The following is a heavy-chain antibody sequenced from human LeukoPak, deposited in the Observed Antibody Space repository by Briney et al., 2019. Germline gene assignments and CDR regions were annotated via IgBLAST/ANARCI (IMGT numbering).Heavy chain of an antibody. CDR1: GFTFSNYW. Sequence: QSGGSLRLSCAASGFTFSNYWMSWVRQAPGKGLEWVANINEDGSAQYYVGSVRGRFTISRDNAKNSLYLQMNSLRVEDMALYYCAKEGSYDAFDIWGQGTMVTVSS. CDR3: AKEGSYDAFDI. V-gene: IGHV3-7*03. CDR2: INEDGSAQ. D-gene: IGHD1-26*01. J-gene: IGHJ3*02.